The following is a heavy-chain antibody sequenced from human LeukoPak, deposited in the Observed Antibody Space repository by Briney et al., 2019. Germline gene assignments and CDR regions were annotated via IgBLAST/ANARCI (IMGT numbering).Heavy chain of an antibody. CDR1: GFTFSSYA. CDR2: ITGTT. J-gene: IGHJ3*02. Sequence: GGSLRLSCAASGFTFSSYAMSWVRQAPGKGLQWVSTITGTTHYADSVRGWFTISRDNSKNILYLQMNSLSTEDTAIYYCAKAFREYGSSTYSSFDIWGQGTMVTVSS. CDR3: AKAFREYGSSTYSSFDI. V-gene: IGHV3-23*01. D-gene: IGHD6-13*01.